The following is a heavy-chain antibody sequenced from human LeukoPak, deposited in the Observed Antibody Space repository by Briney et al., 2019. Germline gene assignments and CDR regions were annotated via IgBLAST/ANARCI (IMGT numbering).Heavy chain of an antibody. CDR2: IWYDGSNK. V-gene: IGHV3-33*08. CDR1: GFTVSSNY. D-gene: IGHD3-22*01. Sequence: GGSLRLSCAASGFTVSSNYMSWVRQAPGKGLEWVAVIWYDGSNKYYADSVKGRFTISRDNSRNTLYLQMNSLRAEDTAVYYCVRELPPVVQYYFDYWGPGTLVTVSS. CDR3: VRELPPVVQYYFDY. J-gene: IGHJ4*02.